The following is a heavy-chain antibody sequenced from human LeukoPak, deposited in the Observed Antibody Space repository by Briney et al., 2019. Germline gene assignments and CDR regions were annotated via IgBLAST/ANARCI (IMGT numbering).Heavy chain of an antibody. V-gene: IGHV3-30-3*01. Sequence: GRSLRLSCAASGFTFGSYSMHWVRQAPGKGLEWVAVISYDGSNKYYAYSVKGRFTISRDNSKNTLYLQMNSLRAEDTAVYYCARDAVWGSYRYPTLFDYWGQGTLVTVSS. CDR2: ISYDGSNK. D-gene: IGHD3-16*02. CDR3: ARDAVWGSYRYPTLFDY. J-gene: IGHJ4*02. CDR1: GFTFGSYS.